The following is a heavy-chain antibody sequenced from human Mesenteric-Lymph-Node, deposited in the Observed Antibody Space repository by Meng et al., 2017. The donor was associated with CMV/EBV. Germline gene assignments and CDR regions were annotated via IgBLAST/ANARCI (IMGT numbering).Heavy chain of an antibody. CDR3: ARGGGWYYFDN. D-gene: IGHD6-19*01. Sequence: SCAASGFTFSNYAIHWVRQAPGKGLEWVALISYDGSDKYYADSVKGRFTISRDNSKNTLYLQMNGLRAEDTAVYYCARGGGWYYFDNWGQGTLVTVSS. CDR1: GFTFSNYA. J-gene: IGHJ4*02. CDR2: ISYDGSDK. V-gene: IGHV3-30-3*01.